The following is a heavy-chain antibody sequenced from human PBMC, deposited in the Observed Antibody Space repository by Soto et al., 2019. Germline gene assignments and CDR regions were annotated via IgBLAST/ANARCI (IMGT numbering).Heavy chain of an antibody. V-gene: IGHV3-48*01. Sequence: GGSLSLSCAASGFTFSSYSMNWVRQAPGKGLEWVSYISSSSSTIYYADSVKGRFTISRDNAKNSLYLQMNSLRAEDTAVYYCARGYSGYDFDYMDVWGKGTTVTVSS. D-gene: IGHD5-12*01. J-gene: IGHJ6*03. CDR2: ISSSSSTI. CDR3: ARGYSGYDFDYMDV. CDR1: GFTFSSYS.